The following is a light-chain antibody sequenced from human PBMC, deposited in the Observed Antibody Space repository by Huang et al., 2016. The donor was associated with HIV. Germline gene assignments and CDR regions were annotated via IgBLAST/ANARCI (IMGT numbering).Light chain of an antibody. V-gene: IGKV1-33*01. CDR1: QDITAY. CDR3: QQFHNLPFT. Sequence: DIQMTQSPSSLSASVGDRVTITCQASQDITAYLNWYQQKPGQAPKLRINDASNLETGVPSRFSGGGSGTDFSFTISSLQAEDIATYYCQQFHNLPFTFGPGTKVDF. J-gene: IGKJ3*01. CDR2: DAS.